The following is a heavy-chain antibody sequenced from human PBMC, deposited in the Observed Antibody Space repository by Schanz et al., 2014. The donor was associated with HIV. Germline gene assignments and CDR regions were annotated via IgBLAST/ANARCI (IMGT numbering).Heavy chain of an antibody. CDR1: GFTFSSYG. CDR2: IDSSSSYK. D-gene: IGHD3-10*01. V-gene: IGHV3-21*01. J-gene: IGHJ6*02. Sequence: VQLVESGGGVVQPGRSLRLSCAVSGFTFSSYGMHWVRQAPGKGLEWVSSIDSSSSYKYYADSVKGRFTISRDNAKNSLYLQMNTLRAEDTAVYYCAREDGWFGDIYYFGLDVWGRGTTVTVSS. CDR3: AREDGWFGDIYYFGLDV.